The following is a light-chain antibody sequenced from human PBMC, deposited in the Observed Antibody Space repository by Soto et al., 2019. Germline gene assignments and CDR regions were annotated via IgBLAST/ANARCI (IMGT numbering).Light chain of an antibody. Sequence: QSVLTQPPPVSAAPGQKVTISCSGSSSNIGNNYVSWYQQLPRAAPKLLIYDNNQRPSGIPDRFSGSKSGTSATLGITGLQTGDEADYYCGTWDSSLSAYVFGTGTKV. CDR2: DNN. V-gene: IGLV1-51*01. CDR3: GTWDSSLSAYV. J-gene: IGLJ1*01. CDR1: SSNIGNNY.